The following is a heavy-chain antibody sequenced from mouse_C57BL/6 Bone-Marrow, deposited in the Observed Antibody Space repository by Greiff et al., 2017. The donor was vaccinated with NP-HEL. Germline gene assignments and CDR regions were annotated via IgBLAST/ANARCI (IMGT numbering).Heavy chain of an antibody. D-gene: IGHD1-1*01. Sequence: EVQLQQSVAELVRPGASVKLSCTASGFNIKNTYMHWVKQRPEQGLEWIGRIDPANGNTKYAPKFQGKATITADTSANTAYLQLSSLTSEDTAIYYCARRDYYGSSPHWYFDVWGTGTTVTVSS. CDR3: ARRDYYGSSPHWYFDV. CDR2: IDPANGNT. V-gene: IGHV14-3*01. CDR1: GFNIKNTY. J-gene: IGHJ1*03.